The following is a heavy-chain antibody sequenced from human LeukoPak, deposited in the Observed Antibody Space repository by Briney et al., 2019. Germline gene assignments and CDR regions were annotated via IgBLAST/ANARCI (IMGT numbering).Heavy chain of an antibody. V-gene: IGHV4-39*01. CDR1: GGSISSSSYY. Sequence: PSETLSLTCTVSGGSISSSSYYWGWIRQPPGKGLEWIGSIYYSGSTYYSPSLKSRVTISVDTSKNQFSLKLSSVTAADTAVYYCARQRDSSGREYFDYWGQGTLVTVSS. D-gene: IGHD6-19*01. J-gene: IGHJ4*02. CDR2: IYYSGST. CDR3: ARQRDSSGREYFDY.